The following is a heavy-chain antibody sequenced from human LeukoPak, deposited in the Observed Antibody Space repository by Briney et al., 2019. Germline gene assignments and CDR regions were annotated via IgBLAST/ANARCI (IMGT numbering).Heavy chain of an antibody. V-gene: IGHV4-30-2*01. J-gene: IGHJ3*02. CDR3: ARFSGDDAFDI. Sequence: SETLSLTCAVSGGSISSGGYSWSWIRQPPGKGLEWIGYIYHSGSTYYNPSLKSRVTISVDRSKNQFSLKLGSVTAADTAVYYCARFSGDDAFDIRGQGTMVTVSS. D-gene: IGHD3-10*01. CDR1: GGSISSGGYS. CDR2: IYHSGST.